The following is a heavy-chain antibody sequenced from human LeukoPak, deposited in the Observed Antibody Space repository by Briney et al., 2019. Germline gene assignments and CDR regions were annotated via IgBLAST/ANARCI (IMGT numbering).Heavy chain of an antibody. CDR1: GGTFSSYA. V-gene: IGHV1-69*06. J-gene: IGHJ3*02. Sequence: GSSVKVSCKASGGTFSSYAISWVRQAPGQGLEWMGGIIPIFGTANYAQKFQGRVTITADKSTSTAYMELSSLRSEDTAVYYCARALLGATKAFDIWGQGTMVTVSS. CDR2: IIPIFGTA. CDR3: ARALLGATKAFDI. D-gene: IGHD1-26*01.